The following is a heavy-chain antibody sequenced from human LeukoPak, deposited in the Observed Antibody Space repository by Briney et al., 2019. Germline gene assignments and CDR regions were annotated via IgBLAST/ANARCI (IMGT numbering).Heavy chain of an antibody. CDR2: IKQDGSEK. D-gene: IGHD2-15*01. J-gene: IGHJ1*01. CDR1: GFTFSSYW. V-gene: IGHV3-7*01. Sequence: PGGSLRLSRAASGFTFSSYWMSWVRQAPGKGLEWVANIKQDGSEKYYVDSVKGRFTISRDNAKNSLYLQMNSLRAEDTAVYYCARGYCSGGSCYREYFQHWGQGTLVTVSS. CDR3: ARGYCSGGSCYREYFQH.